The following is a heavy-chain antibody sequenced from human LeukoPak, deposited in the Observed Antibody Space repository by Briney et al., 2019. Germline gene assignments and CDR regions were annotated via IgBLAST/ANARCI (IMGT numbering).Heavy chain of an antibody. V-gene: IGHV4-39*01. CDR2: IYYSGST. J-gene: IGHJ4*02. CDR3: ARHDRGSSPNY. Sequence: SETLSLTCTVSGGSISSSSYYWGWIRQPPGKGLEWIGSIYYSGSTYYNPSLKSRVTISVDTSKNQFSLKLSSVTAADTTVYYCARHDRGSSPNYWGQGTLVTVSS. D-gene: IGHD6-13*01. CDR1: GGSISSSSYY.